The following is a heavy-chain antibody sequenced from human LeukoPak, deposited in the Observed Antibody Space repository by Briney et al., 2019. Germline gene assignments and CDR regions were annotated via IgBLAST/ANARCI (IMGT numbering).Heavy chain of an antibody. CDR2: ISYDGSNK. D-gene: IGHD6-19*01. J-gene: IGHJ4*02. CDR1: GFTFSSYG. V-gene: IGHV3-30*03. Sequence: PGGSLRLSCAASGFTFSSYGMHWVRQAPGKGLEWVAVISYDGSNKYYADSVKGRFTISRDNSKSTLYLQMNSLRAEDTAVYYCARHDWYSSGWYFGRGFDYWGQGTLVTVSS. CDR3: ARHDWYSSGWYFGRGFDY.